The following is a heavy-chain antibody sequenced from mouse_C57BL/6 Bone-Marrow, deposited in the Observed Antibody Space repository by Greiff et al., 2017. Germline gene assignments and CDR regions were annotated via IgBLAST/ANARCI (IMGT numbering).Heavy chain of an antibody. J-gene: IGHJ2*01. Sequence: VQLQQPGAELVMPGASVKLSCKASGYTFTSYWMHWVKQRPGQGLEWIGEIDPSDSYTNYNQKFKGKSTLTVDKSSSTAYLQLSSLTSEDTAVYYCTTEVWYFDYWGQGTTLTVSS. CDR2: IDPSDSYT. V-gene: IGHV1-69*01. CDR1: GYTFTSYW. CDR3: TTEVWYFDY. D-gene: IGHD2-10*02.